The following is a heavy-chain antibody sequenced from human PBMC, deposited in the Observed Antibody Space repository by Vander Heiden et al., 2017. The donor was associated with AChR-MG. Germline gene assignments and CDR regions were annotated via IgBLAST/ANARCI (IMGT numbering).Heavy chain of an antibody. D-gene: IGHD4-17*01. CDR2: IASDGRDK. CDR3: VRDQFTYAKYYFDY. J-gene: IGHJ4*02. Sequence: QVHLVESGGGVVQPGRSLRLSCAASGFTFNNYAMHWVRQAPGKGLQWVAVIASDGRDKHHADSVKGRFTISRDNSQNTLYLQMNSLRAEDTAVYYCVRDQFTYAKYYFDYWGQGALVTVPS. V-gene: IGHV3-30*04. CDR1: GFTFNNYA.